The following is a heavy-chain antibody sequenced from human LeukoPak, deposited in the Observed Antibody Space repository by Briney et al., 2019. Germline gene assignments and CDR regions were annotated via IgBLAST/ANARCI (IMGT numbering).Heavy chain of an antibody. J-gene: IGHJ4*02. CDR3: ARVYYCSSTSCYDY. D-gene: IGHD2-2*01. CDR1: GGSFSGYY. CDR2: INHSGST. Sequence: SETLSLTCAVYGGSFSGYYWSWIRQPPGKGLEWIGEINHSGSTNYNPSLKSRVTISVDTSKNQFSLKLSSVTAADTAVYYCARVYYCSSTSCYDYWGQGTLVTVSS. V-gene: IGHV4-34*01.